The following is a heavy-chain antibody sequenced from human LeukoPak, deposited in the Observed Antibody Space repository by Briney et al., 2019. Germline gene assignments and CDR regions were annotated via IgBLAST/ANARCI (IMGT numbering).Heavy chain of an antibody. V-gene: IGHV4-39*07. D-gene: IGHD6-6*01. CDR1: GGSISSSSHY. J-gene: IGHJ4*02. Sequence: SETLSLTCTVSGGSISSSSHYWGWIRQPPGKGLEWIGSIYYSGSTNYNPSLKSRVTISVDTSNNQFSLRLSSVTAADTAVYYCARGTAARPDFDYWGQGTLVTVSS. CDR3: ARGTAARPDFDY. CDR2: IYYSGST.